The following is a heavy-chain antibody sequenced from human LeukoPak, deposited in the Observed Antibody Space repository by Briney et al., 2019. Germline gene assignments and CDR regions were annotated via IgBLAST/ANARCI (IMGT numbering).Heavy chain of an antibody. D-gene: IGHD1-26*01. Sequence: GGSLRLSCTASGLNFRSYALSWVRQAPGKGLEWVSGIRDNDFSTYYADSVKGRLTISRDNSKSPVYLQMNSLRAEATAVYYCERSSGNYWAAPFDYWGQGTVVTVSS. J-gene: IGHJ4*02. CDR1: GLNFRSYA. CDR3: ERSSGNYWAAPFDY. V-gene: IGHV3-23*01. CDR2: IRDNDFST.